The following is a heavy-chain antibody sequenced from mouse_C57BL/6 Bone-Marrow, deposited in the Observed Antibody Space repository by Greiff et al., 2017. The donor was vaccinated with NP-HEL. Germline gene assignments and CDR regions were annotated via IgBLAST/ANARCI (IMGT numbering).Heavy chain of an antibody. Sequence: QVQLQQSGAELVRPGTSVKMSCKASGYTFTNYWIGWAKQRPGHGLEWIGDIYPGGGYTNYNEKFKGKATLTADKSSSTAYLQFSSLTSEDSDIYYCARGALYFDYWGQGTTLTVSS. CDR2: IYPGGGYT. CDR1: GYTFTNYW. V-gene: IGHV1-63*01. J-gene: IGHJ2*01. CDR3: ARGALYFDY.